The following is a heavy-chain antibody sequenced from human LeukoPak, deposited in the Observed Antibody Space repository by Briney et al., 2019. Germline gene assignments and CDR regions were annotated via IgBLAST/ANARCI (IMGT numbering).Heavy chain of an antibody. J-gene: IGHJ6*03. V-gene: IGHV4-30-4*08. D-gene: IGHD5-18*01. CDR1: GGSISSGDYY. CDR2: IYYSGST. CDR3: AGGYCYHYYYMDV. Sequence: SETLSLTCTVSGGSISSGDYYWSWSRQPPGKGLEWIGYIYYSGSTYYNPSLKSRVTIPVDTSKNQFSLKLSSVTAADTAVYYCAGGYCYHYYYMDVWGKGTTVTVSS.